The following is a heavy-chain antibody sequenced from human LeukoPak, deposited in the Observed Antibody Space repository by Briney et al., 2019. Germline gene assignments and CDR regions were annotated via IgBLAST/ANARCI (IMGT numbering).Heavy chain of an antibody. CDR2: IYYSGST. CDR1: GGSISSYH. Sequence: SETLSLTCTVSGGSISSYHWSWIRQPPGKGLEWIGYIYYSGSTNYNPSLKSRVTISVDTSKNQFSLKLSSVTAADTAVYYCARAGTYYDFWSGYYPYYYYGMDVWGQGTTVTVS. J-gene: IGHJ6*02. D-gene: IGHD3-3*01. CDR3: ARAGTYYDFWSGYYPYYYYGMDV. V-gene: IGHV4-59*01.